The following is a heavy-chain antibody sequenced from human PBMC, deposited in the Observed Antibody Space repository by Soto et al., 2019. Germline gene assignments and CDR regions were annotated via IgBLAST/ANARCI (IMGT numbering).Heavy chain of an antibody. Sequence: SETLSLTCTVCGASISGFYCSWIRKSAGKGLERIGRIYATGTTDYNPSLKSRVMMSVDTSKKQFSLKLRSVTAADTAVYYCVRDGTKTLRDWFDPWGQGISVAVSS. CDR1: GASISGFY. CDR3: VRDGTKTLRDWFDP. D-gene: IGHD1-1*01. J-gene: IGHJ5*02. V-gene: IGHV4-4*07. CDR2: IYATGTT.